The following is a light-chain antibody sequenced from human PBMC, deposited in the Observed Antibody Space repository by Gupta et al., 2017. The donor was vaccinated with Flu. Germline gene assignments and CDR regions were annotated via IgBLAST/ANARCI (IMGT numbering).Light chain of an antibody. CDR3: AAWDNSLRGRL. CDR2: RND. V-gene: IGLV1-47*01. J-gene: IGLJ3*02. CDR1: GSNIGNNY. Sequence: QSVLTQPPSASGTPGPRVTLSCSGSGSNIGNNYVYWYQQFPGPAPKLIIYRNDQRPSGVPDRFSGSKSGTSASLAISGLRSEDEADYYCAAWDNSLRGRLFGGGTKVTVL.